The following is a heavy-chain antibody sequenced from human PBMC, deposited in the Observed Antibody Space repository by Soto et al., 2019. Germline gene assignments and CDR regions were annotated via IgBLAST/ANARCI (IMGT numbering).Heavy chain of an antibody. CDR2: VLHTGTS. J-gene: IGHJ5*02. CDR3: ARCAGWYAVLS. CDR1: GDSVSSPYY. Sequence: QVQLQESGPGLVKPSGTLSLPCAVSGDSVSSPYYWCWVRQPPGKGLERIGEVLHTGTSSYNTPLGSRVPISMEKSIDQFPLDLSSGTAADPAGYYCARCAGWYAVLSWGPGTQVIV. V-gene: IGHV4-4*02. D-gene: IGHD6-19*01.